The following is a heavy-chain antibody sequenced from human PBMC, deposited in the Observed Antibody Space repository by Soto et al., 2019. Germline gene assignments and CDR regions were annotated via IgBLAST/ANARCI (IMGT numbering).Heavy chain of an antibody. CDR2: IIPIFGTA. Sequence: QVQLVQSGAEVKKPGSSVTVSCKASGGTFSSYTISWVRQAPGQGLEWMGGIIPIFGTANYAQKCQGRVTIPADESTSTAYMELSSLRYEDTAVYYCARGNHRWLQLWYFDLWGRGTLVTVSS. J-gene: IGHJ2*01. V-gene: IGHV1-69*12. CDR3: ARGNHRWLQLWYFDL. CDR1: GGTFSSYT. D-gene: IGHD5-12*01.